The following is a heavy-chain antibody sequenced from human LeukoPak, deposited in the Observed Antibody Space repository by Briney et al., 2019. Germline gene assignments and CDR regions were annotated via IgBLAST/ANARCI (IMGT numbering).Heavy chain of an antibody. CDR2: MKGDGSEI. Sequence: PGGSLRLSCAASGFIFSMYWMTWVRQAPGKGLEWVANMKGDGSEIHYVDSVKGRFTISRDNAKNSLYLQMNSLRAEDTAVYYCARPAYTAAYDLWGQGTMVTVSS. J-gene: IGHJ3*01. V-gene: IGHV3-7*01. CDR1: GFIFSMYW. CDR3: ARPAYTAAYDL. D-gene: IGHD3-16*01.